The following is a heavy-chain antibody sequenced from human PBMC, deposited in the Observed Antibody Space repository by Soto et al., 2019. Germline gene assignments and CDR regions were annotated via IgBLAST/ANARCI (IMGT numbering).Heavy chain of an antibody. V-gene: IGHV6-1*01. Sequence: SETLSLTCVISGDSVSSSSVAWNWVRQSPSRGLEWLGRTYYRSRWYSDFAVSVRGRIVINADTSKNQFSLQLNSVTPEDTAVYFCARSEEDSDYYYYAMDVWGRGTTVTVSS. D-gene: IGHD2-15*01. J-gene: IGHJ6*02. CDR2: TYYRSRWYS. CDR1: GDSVSSSSVA. CDR3: ARSEEDSDYYYYAMDV.